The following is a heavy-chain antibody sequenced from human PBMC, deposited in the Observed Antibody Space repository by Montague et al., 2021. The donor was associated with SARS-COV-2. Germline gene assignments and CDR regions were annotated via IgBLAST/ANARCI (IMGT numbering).Heavy chain of an antibody. J-gene: IGHJ4*02. CDR1: GGSFSGYY. Sequence: SETLSLTCAVYGGSFSGYYWSWIRQPPGKGLEWIGEINHSGSTKYNPSLKSRVTISVDTSKNQFSLKLSPVTAADTAVYYCARGTKRVLRYDYDSSGYASDYWGQGTLVTVSS. CDR3: ARGTKRVLRYDYDSSGYASDY. D-gene: IGHD3-22*01. CDR2: INHSGST. V-gene: IGHV4-34*01.